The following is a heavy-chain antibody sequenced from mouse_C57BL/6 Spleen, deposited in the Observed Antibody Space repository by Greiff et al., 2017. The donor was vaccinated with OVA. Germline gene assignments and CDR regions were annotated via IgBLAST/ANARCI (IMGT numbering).Heavy chain of an antibody. D-gene: IGHD1-1*01. V-gene: IGHV3-6*01. CDR2: ISYDGSN. CDR3: ARGLLRCDY. J-gene: IGHJ2*01. CDR1: GYSITSGNY. Sequence: EVQLQQSGPGLVKPSQSLSLTCSVTGYSITSGNYWNWIRQFPGNKLEWMGYISYDGSNNYNPSLKNRISITRDTSKNQFFLKLNSVTTEDTATYYCARGLLRCDYWGQGTTLTVSS.